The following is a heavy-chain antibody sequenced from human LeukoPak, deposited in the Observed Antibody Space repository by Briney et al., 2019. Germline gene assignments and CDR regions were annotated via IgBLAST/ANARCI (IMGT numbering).Heavy chain of an antibody. CDR1: GGSISSGSYY. V-gene: IGHV4-61*02. Sequence: SETLSLTCTVSGGSISSGSYYWSWIRQPAGKGLEWIGRIYTSGSINYNPSLKSRVTISVDTSKNQFSLKLSSVTAADTAVYYCARCYDFWSGYHDWGQGTLVTVSS. J-gene: IGHJ4*02. D-gene: IGHD3-3*01. CDR2: IYTSGSI. CDR3: ARCYDFWSGYHD.